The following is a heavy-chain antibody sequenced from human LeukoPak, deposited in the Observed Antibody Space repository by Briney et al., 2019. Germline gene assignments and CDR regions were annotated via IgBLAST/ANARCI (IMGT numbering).Heavy chain of an antibody. D-gene: IGHD6-19*01. CDR1: GFTFSSYE. J-gene: IGHJ4*02. Sequence: GGSLRLSCAASGFTFSSYEMNWVRQAPGKGLEWVSYINSSGSTIYYADSVKGRFTISRYNAKNSLYLQMNSLRAEDTTVYYCARDSSGWPVDYWGQGTLVTVSS. CDR2: INSSGSTI. V-gene: IGHV3-48*03. CDR3: ARDSSGWPVDY.